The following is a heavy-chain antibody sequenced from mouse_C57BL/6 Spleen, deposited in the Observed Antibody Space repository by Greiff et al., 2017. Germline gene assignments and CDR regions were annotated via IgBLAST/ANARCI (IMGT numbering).Heavy chain of an antibody. V-gene: IGHV3-6*01. CDR1: GYSITSGYY. CDR3: ASDGYLFDY. Sequence: EVKLVESGPGLVKPSQSLSLTCSVTGYSITSGYYWNWIRQFPGNKLEWMGYISYDGSNNYNPSLKNRISITRDTSKNQFFLKLNSVTTEDTATYYCASDGYLFDYWGQGTTLTVSS. J-gene: IGHJ2*01. CDR2: ISYDGSN. D-gene: IGHD2-2*01.